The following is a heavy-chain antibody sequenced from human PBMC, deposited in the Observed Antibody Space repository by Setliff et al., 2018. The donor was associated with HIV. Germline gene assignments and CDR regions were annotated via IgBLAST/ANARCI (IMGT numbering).Heavy chain of an antibody. Sequence: GASVKVSCKASGYTFTIYGITWVRQAPGQGLEWMGWISGHSDSRKYGQKFDGRVTLTMDTSKNQFSLQLNSVTPEDTAVYYCARVRVSSTWYFDSWGQGTLVTVSS. CDR1: GYTFTIYG. V-gene: IGHV1-18*01. CDR3: ARVRVSSTWYFDS. D-gene: IGHD6-13*01. CDR2: ISGHSDSR. J-gene: IGHJ4*02.